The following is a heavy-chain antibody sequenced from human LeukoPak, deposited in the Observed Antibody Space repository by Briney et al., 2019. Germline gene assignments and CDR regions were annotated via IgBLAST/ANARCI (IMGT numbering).Heavy chain of an antibody. V-gene: IGHV5-51*01. CDR2: IYPGDSDT. Sequence: GESLKIPCKGSGYSFTSYWIGWVRQMPGKGLEWMGIIYPGDSDTRYSPSFQGQATFSADKSISIAYLQWSSLKASDTAMYYCATYCSSTSCSRANWFDPWGQGTLVTVSS. CDR3: ATYCSSTSCSRANWFDP. D-gene: IGHD2-2*01. CDR1: GYSFTSYW. J-gene: IGHJ5*02.